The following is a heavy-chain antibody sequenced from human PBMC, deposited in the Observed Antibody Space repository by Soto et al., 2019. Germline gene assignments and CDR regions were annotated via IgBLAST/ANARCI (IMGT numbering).Heavy chain of an antibody. CDR2: ISYDGSNK. CDR1: GFTFSSYG. CDR3: AKDGYSRSS. D-gene: IGHD6-6*01. V-gene: IGHV3-30*18. J-gene: IGHJ5*02. Sequence: QVQLVESGGGVVQPGRSLRLSCAASGFTFSSYGMHWVRQAPGKGLEWVAVISYDGSNKYYADSVKGRFTISRDNSKKTLYLQMNSLRAEDTAVCYCAKDGYSRSSWGQGTLVTVSS.